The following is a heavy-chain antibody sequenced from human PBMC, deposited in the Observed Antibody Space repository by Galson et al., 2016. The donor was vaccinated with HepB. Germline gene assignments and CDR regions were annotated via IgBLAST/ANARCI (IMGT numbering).Heavy chain of an antibody. V-gene: IGHV3-74*03. Sequence: SLRLSCAASGFTFRTYWMHWVRQAPKKGLEWVSRINPDGSSKMYADSVGGRFTISRDDARTTLYLQMNKLRAEDTAVYFCARVAFDWHHLDDWGQGALVTVSS. CDR2: INPDGSSK. CDR3: ARVAFDWHHLDD. J-gene: IGHJ4*02. D-gene: IGHD3-9*01. CDR1: GFTFRTYW.